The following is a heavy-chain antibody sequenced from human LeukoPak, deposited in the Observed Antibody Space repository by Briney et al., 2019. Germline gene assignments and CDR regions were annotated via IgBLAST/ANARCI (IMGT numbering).Heavy chain of an antibody. V-gene: IGHV3-23*01. CDR1: GFTFSSYA. Sequence: GWSLRLSCAASGFTFSSYAMSWVRQAPGKGLERVSAISGSGGSTYYADSVKGRFTISRDNSKNTLYLQMNSLRAEDTAVYYCAKVELERLLDPWGQGTLVTVSS. CDR2: ISGSGGST. CDR3: AKVELERLLDP. D-gene: IGHD1-1*01. J-gene: IGHJ5*02.